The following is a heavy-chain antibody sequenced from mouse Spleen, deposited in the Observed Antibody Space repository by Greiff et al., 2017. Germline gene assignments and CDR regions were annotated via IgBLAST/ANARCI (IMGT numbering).Heavy chain of an antibody. CDR2: INPSNGGT. J-gene: IGHJ2*01. CDR1: GYTFTSYW. D-gene: IGHD2-4*01. CDR3: AYDYDGEVDY. V-gene: IGHV1-53*01. Sequence: QVQLQQPGTELVKPGASGYTFTSYWMHWVKQRPGQGLEWIGNINPSNGGTNYNEKFKSKATLTVDKSSSTAYMQLSSLTSEDSAVYYCAYDYDGEVDYWGQGTTLTVSS.